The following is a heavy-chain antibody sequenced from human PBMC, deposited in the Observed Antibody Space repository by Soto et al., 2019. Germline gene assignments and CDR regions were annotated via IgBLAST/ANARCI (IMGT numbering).Heavy chain of an antibody. CDR1: GGSISSGGYS. CDR3: ARSNSYIQLVPVFRAFDI. J-gene: IGHJ3*02. CDR2: IYHSGST. D-gene: IGHD6-6*01. Sequence: QLQLQESGSGLVKPSQTLSLTCAVSGGSISSGGYSWSWIRQPPGKGLEWIGYIYHSGSTYYNPSLKSQVTRSVDRAKNQFSLKLSSVTAADTAVYYCARSNSYIQLVPVFRAFDIWGQGTMVTVSS. V-gene: IGHV4-30-2*01.